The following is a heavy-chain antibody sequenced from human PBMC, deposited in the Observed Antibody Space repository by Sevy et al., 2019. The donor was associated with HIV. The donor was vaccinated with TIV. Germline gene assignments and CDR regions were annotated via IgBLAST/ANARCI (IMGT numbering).Heavy chain of an antibody. CDR2: IYPGDSDT. CDR1: GYSFTSYW. J-gene: IGHJ4*01. V-gene: IGHV5-51*01. CDR3: ARALTGYFGSHYFDY. D-gene: IGHD3-9*01. Sequence: GESLKISCKGSGYSFTSYWIGWVRQMPGKGLEWMGIIYPGDSDTSYSPSFQGQVTISADKSISTAYLQWSSLKASDIAMYYCARALTGYFGSHYFDYWGHGTPVTVSS.